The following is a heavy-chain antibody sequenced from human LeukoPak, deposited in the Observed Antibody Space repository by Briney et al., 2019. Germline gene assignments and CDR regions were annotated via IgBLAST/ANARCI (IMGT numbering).Heavy chain of an antibody. J-gene: IGHJ4*02. Sequence: PSETLSLTCTVSGGSISSSSYYWGWIRQPPGKGLEWIGSIYYSGSTYYNPSLKSRVTISVDTSKNQFSLKLSSVTAADTAVYYCARDGFGDGSGEDYWGQGTLVTVSS. CDR3: ARDGFGDGSGEDY. CDR2: IYYSGST. CDR1: GGSISSSSYY. D-gene: IGHD3-10*01. V-gene: IGHV4-39*07.